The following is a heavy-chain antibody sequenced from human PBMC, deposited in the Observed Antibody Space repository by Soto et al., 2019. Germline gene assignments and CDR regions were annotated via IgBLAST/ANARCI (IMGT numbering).Heavy chain of an antibody. CDR3: AGGGVRGVITRTRDYYGMDV. Sequence: GESLKISCKGSGYSFTSYWIGWVRQMPGKGLEWMGIIYPGDFDTRYSPSFQGQVTISADKSISTAYLQWSSLKASDTAMYYCAGGGVRGVITRTRDYYGMDVWGQGTTVTVSS. CDR2: IYPGDFDT. V-gene: IGHV5-51*01. D-gene: IGHD3-10*01. J-gene: IGHJ6*02. CDR1: GYSFTSYW.